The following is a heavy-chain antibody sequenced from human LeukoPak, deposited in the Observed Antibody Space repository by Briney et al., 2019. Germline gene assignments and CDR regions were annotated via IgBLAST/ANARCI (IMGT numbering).Heavy chain of an antibody. J-gene: IGHJ5*02. D-gene: IGHD3-10*01. V-gene: IGHV4-34*01. CDR1: GGSFSGYY. CDR2: INHSGST. CDR3: AREASGGSGSYYNWFDP. Sequence: SETLSLTCAVYGGSFSGYYWSWIRQPPGKGLEWIGEINHSGSTNYNPSLKSRVTISVDTSKNQFSLKLSSVTAADTAMYYCAREASGGSGSYYNWFDPWGQGTLVTVSS.